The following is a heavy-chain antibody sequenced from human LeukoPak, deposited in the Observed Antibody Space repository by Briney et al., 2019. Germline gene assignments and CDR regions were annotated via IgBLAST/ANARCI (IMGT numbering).Heavy chain of an antibody. Sequence: ASVKVSCKVSGYTLTELSMHWVRQAPGKGLEWMGGFDPEDGETIYAQKFQGRVTITTDESTSTAYMELSSLRSEDTAVYYCARGSYQLLTLWGQGTLVTVSS. J-gene: IGHJ4*02. CDR1: GYTLTELS. CDR2: FDPEDGET. D-gene: IGHD2-2*01. CDR3: ARGSYQLLTL. V-gene: IGHV1-24*01.